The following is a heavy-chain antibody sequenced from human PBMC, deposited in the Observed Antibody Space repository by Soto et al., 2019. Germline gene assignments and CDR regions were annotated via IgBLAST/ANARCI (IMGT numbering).Heavy chain of an antibody. CDR1: GGSISSGGYY. J-gene: IGHJ4*02. Sequence: PSETLSLTCTVSGGSISSGGYYWSWIRQHPGKGLEWIGYIYYSGSTYYNPSLKSRVTISVDTSKNQFSLKLSSVTAADTAVYYCARAGYGDYILFDYWGQGTLVTVS. D-gene: IGHD4-17*01. V-gene: IGHV4-31*03. CDR2: IYYSGST. CDR3: ARAGYGDYILFDY.